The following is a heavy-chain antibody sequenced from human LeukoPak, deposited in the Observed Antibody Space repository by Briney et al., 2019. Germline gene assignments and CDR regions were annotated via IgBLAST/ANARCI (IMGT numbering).Heavy chain of an antibody. Sequence: PGGSLRLSCAASGFTFSSYWMSWVRQAPGKGLEWVANIKQDGSEKYYVDSVKGRFTISRDNAKNSLYLQMNSLRAEDTAVYYCASNYYGSGSSSTEIDYWGQGTLVTVSS. CDR1: GFTFSSYW. V-gene: IGHV3-7*01. CDR3: ASNYYGSGSSSTEIDY. J-gene: IGHJ4*02. CDR2: IKQDGSEK. D-gene: IGHD3-10*01.